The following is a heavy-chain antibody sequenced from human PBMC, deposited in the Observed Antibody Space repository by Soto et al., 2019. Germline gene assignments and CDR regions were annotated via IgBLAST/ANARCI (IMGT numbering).Heavy chain of an antibody. D-gene: IGHD2-15*01. CDR2: ISYDGRNT. CDR3: AKEYSGYFDY. V-gene: IGHV3-30*09. J-gene: IGHJ4*02. Sequence: QVQLVESGGGVVQPGRSLRLSCAASGFTFSNYAMHWVRQAPGKGLEWVTFISYDGRNTYYADSVKGRFAFSRDNSKNPLYPQMSSLRPEDTAVYFGAKEYSGYFDYWGQGTLVTVSS. CDR1: GFTFSNYA.